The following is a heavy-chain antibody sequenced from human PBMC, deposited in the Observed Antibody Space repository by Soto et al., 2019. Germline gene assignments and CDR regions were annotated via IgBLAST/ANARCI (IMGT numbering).Heavy chain of an antibody. CDR3: ASTDYYDSSGYSY. V-gene: IGHV4-30-2*01. J-gene: IGHJ4*02. CDR2: IYHSGST. D-gene: IGHD3-22*01. CDR1: GGSISSGGYS. Sequence: QLQLQESGSGLVKPSQTLSLTCAVSGGSISSGGYSWGWIRQPPGKGLEWIGYIYHSGSTYYYPSLKSRVTISVDRSKNQFSLKLSSVTAADTAVYYCASTDYYDSSGYSYWGQGTLVNVSS.